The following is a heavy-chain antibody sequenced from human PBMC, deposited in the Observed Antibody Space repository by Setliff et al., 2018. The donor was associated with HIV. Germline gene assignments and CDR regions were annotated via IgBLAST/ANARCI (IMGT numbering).Heavy chain of an antibody. V-gene: IGHV3-30*02. D-gene: IGHD2-2*01. Sequence: GSLRLSCAASGFTFSDYYMSWLRQAPGKGLEWVAFIRLDGSDKFYADSVKGRFTISRDNSKNTLFLQMNSLRSEDTAVYYCAKEDQRVTSVDYWGQGTPVTVSS. CDR2: IRLDGSDK. CDR1: GFTFSDYY. CDR3: AKEDQRVTSVDY. J-gene: IGHJ4*02.